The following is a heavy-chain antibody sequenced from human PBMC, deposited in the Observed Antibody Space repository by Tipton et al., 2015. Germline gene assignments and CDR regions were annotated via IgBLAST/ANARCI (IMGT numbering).Heavy chain of an antibody. D-gene: IGHD4/OR15-4a*01. J-gene: IGHJ5*02. CDR2: VYPGDSDT. V-gene: IGHV5-51*01. CDR1: GYSFSSYW. CDR3: ARRWREVHWVDP. Sequence: QLVQSGAEVKKPGESLKISCKGTGYSFSSYWIAWVRQMPGRGLEWMGMVYPGDSDTRYSPSFQGQVTISVDRSTSTAFLHWRSRRASDTAMYFCARRWREVHWVDPWGQGTLVTVSS.